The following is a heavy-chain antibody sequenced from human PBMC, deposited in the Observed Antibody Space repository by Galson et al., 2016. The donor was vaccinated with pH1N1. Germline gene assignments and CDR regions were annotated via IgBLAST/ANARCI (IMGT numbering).Heavy chain of an antibody. CDR3: ARSLNYDSWSGYSDYSMDV. Sequence: SVKVPCKASGYSFSDYYIHWVRQAPGQGFEWMGRMSPRNGATNDGQKFRRTLTISRDNSKNTLYLQVNSLRVEDMAVYYCARSLNYDSWSGYSDYSMDVWGKGTTVTVSS. V-gene: IGHV1-2*06. J-gene: IGHJ6*04. D-gene: IGHD3-3*01. CDR2: MSPRNGAT. CDR1: GYSFSDYY.